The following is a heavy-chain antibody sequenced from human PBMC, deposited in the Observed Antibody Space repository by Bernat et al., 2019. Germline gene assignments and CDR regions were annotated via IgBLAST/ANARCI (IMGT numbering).Heavy chain of an antibody. D-gene: IGHD2-15*01. J-gene: IGHJ4*02. CDR2: ISGSGGST. CDR1: GFTFSSYA. CDR3: AKDSGGYCSGGSCYSLRFDY. V-gene: IGHV3-23*01. Sequence: EVQLLESGGGLVQPGGSLRLSCAASGFTFSSYAMSWVRQAPGKGLEWGSAISGSGGSTYYADSVKGRFTISRDNSKNTLYLQMNSLRAEDTAVYYCAKDSGGYCSGGSCYSLRFDYWGQGTLVTVSS.